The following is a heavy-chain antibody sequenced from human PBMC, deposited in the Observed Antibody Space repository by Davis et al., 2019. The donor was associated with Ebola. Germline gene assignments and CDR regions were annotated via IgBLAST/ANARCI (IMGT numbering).Heavy chain of an antibody. Sequence: PSETLSLTCTVSGGSISSHYWSWIRQPPGKGLEWIGNIYYSGSTNYSPSLKSLVTISVDASKSQFSLKLSFVTAADTAVYFCAREGRSAWAFDYWGQGTLVTVSS. J-gene: IGHJ4*02. CDR1: GGSISSHY. CDR3: AREGRSAWAFDY. V-gene: IGHV4-59*11. CDR2: IYYSGST. D-gene: IGHD3-3*01.